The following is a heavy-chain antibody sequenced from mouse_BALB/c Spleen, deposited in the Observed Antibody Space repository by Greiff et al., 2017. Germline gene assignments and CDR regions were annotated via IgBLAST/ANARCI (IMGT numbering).Heavy chain of an antibody. D-gene: IGHD3-3*01. CDR3: ARFPLGGAMDY. CDR1: GYTFTSYT. Sequence: VQLQESGAELARPGASVKMSCKASGYTFTSYTMHWVKQRPGQGLEWIGYINPSSGYTNYNQKFKDKATLTADKSSSTAYMQLSSLTSEDSAVYYCARFPLGGAMDYWGQGTSVTVSS. V-gene: IGHV1-4*01. CDR2: INPSSGYT. J-gene: IGHJ4*01.